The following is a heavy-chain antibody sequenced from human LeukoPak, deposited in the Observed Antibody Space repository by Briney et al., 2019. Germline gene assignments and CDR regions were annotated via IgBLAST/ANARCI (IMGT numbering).Heavy chain of an antibody. J-gene: IGHJ5*02. CDR1: GFTFSSYA. V-gene: IGHV3-23*01. D-gene: IGHD6-13*01. CDR3: AKGLAAAGTPEGWFNP. Sequence: GGSLRLSCAASGFTFSSYAMSWVRQAPGKGLEWVSAISGSGGSTYYADSVKGRFTISRDNSKNTLYLQMNSLRAEDTAVYYCAKGLAAAGTPEGWFNPWGQGTLVTVSS. CDR2: ISGSGGST.